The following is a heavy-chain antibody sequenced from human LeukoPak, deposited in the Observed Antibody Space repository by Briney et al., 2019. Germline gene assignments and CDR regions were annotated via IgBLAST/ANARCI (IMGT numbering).Heavy chain of an antibody. Sequence: GGSLRLSCAASGFTFSSYGMHWVRQAPGKGLEWVAFIRYDGSNKYYADSVKGRFTISRDNSKNTLYLQMNSLRAEDTAVYYCARLFPSWYGPRYFDYWGQGTLVTVSS. CDR3: ARLFPSWYGPRYFDY. CDR2: IRYDGSNK. J-gene: IGHJ4*02. D-gene: IGHD6-13*01. CDR1: GFTFSSYG. V-gene: IGHV3-30*02.